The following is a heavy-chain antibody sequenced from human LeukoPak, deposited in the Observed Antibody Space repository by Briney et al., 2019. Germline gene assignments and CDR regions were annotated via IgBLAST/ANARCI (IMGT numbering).Heavy chain of an antibody. Sequence: ASVKVSCKASGGTFSSYAISWVRQAPGQGLEWMGGIIPIFGTANYAQKFQGRVTITADESTSTAYMELSSLRSEDTAVYYCARDRQWLADYYFDYWGQGTLVTVSS. CDR1: GGTFSSYA. V-gene: IGHV1-69*13. CDR2: IIPIFGTA. CDR3: ARDRQWLADYYFDY. J-gene: IGHJ4*02. D-gene: IGHD6-19*01.